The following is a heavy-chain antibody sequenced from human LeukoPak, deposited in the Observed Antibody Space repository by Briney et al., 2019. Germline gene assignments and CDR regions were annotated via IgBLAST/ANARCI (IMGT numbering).Heavy chain of an antibody. CDR1: GFSFSTSW. J-gene: IGHJ4*02. V-gene: IGHV3-74*01. CDR3: ARDQNGDLGDY. CDR2: INSDGSSI. D-gene: IGHD3-10*01. Sequence: GGSLRLSCAASGFSFSTSWMHWVRQAPGKWLVWVSRINSDGSSISYADSVKGRFTISRDNAKNTLYLQMNSLRAEDTAVYYCARDQNGDLGDYWGQGTLVTVSS.